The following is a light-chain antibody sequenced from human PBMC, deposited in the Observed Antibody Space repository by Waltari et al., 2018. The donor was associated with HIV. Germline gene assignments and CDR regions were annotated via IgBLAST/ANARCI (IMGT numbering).Light chain of an antibody. Sequence: QSVLTQPPSVSATPGQKVTISCSGSSSNIATNYVSWYQHFPGTVPKVLIYDNHKGSSGIPDRFSGSKSGTSATLDISGLQTGDEAHYYCGTWDTSLSAWIFGTGTKVTVL. V-gene: IGLV1-51*01. J-gene: IGLJ1*01. CDR3: GTWDTSLSAWI. CDR1: SSNIATNY. CDR2: DNH.